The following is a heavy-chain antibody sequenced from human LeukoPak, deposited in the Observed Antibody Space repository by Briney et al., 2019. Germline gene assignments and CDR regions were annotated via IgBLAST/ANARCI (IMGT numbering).Heavy chain of an antibody. J-gene: IGHJ4*02. Sequence: GGSLRLSCAASGFTFGSYSMSWVRQAPGKGLEWVSSISSSSSYIYYADSVKGRFTISRDNAKNSLYLQMNSLRAEDTAVYYCARDRYYDSSGAFDYWGQGTLVTVSS. V-gene: IGHV3-21*01. CDR1: GFTFGSYS. CDR2: ISSSSSYI. D-gene: IGHD3-22*01. CDR3: ARDRYYDSSGAFDY.